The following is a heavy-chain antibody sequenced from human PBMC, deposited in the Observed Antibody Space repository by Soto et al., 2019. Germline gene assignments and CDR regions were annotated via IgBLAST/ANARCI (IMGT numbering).Heavy chain of an antibody. D-gene: IGHD3-22*01. CDR1: GFTFSSYA. CDR3: AKGVRSYYYYGMDV. V-gene: IGHV3-23*01. J-gene: IGHJ6*02. Sequence: LRLSCAASGFTFSSYAMTWVRQAPGKGLEWVSGISGSGGSTYYADSVKGRFTISRDNSKNTMYLQMNSLRAEDTAVYYCAKGVRSYYYYGMDVWGQGTTVTVSS. CDR2: ISGSGGST.